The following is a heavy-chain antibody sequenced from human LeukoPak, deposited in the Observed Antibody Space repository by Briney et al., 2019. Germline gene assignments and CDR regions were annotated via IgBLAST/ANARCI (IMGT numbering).Heavy chain of an antibody. CDR1: GFTFSSYA. CDR3: ARLKVRGEIDY. D-gene: IGHD3-10*01. V-gene: IGHV3-23*01. Sequence: GGSLRLSCAASGFTFSSYAMSWVRQAPGKGLEWVSAISASGGSTYYTDSVKGRFTISRDNSKNTLFLQMNSLRAEDTGLYYCARLKVRGEIDYWGQGTLVTVSS. CDR2: ISASGGST. J-gene: IGHJ4*02.